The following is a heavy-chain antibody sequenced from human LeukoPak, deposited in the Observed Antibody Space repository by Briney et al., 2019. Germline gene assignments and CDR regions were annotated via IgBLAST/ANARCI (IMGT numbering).Heavy chain of an antibody. CDR2: ISYSGST. V-gene: IGHV4-59*11. D-gene: IGHD7-27*01. CDR1: GGSFSSHY. CDR3: AKYEVLMGTWFDP. Sequence: PSETLSLTCNVSGGSFSSHYWTWTRQPPGKGLEWIGYISYSGSTNYNPSLKSRVTISVDTSKTQFSLRLTSVTAADTAVYYCAKYEVLMGTWFDPWGQGTLVTVSS. J-gene: IGHJ5*02.